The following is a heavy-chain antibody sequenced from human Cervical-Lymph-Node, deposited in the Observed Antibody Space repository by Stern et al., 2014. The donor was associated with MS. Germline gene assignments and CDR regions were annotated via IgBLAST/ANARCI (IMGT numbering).Heavy chain of an antibody. CDR1: GGTFSNFA. J-gene: IGHJ6*02. D-gene: IGHD5-18*01. V-gene: IGHV1-69*01. CDR3: ASSWEYSNSWVHSHGMDI. CDR2: VNPIFGGV. Sequence: MQLVESGAEVKKPGSSVKVSCQASGGTFSNFAINWVRQAPGQGPEWIGGVNPIFGGVNYATQFQGRITISADESTSTAYMSQSSLRSEDTDVCYCASSWEYSNSWVHSHGMDIWGQGTTVTVSS.